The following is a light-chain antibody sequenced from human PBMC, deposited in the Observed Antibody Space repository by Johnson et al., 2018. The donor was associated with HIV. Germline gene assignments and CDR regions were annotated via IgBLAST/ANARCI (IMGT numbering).Light chain of an antibody. J-gene: IGLJ1*01. CDR3: GTWDARLTIGGV. CDR2: ENN. V-gene: IGLV1-51*02. CDR1: TSNIGSNF. Sequence: QSVLTQPPSVSAAPGQKVTISCSGSTSNIGSNFVSWYQQLPGTAPKLLIYENNKRPSGIPDRFSGSKSGTSATLPITGLHTGDEADYYCGTWDARLTIGGVIGTGTKVTVL.